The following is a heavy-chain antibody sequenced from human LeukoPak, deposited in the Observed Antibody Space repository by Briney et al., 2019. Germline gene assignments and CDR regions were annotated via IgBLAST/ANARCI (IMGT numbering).Heavy chain of an antibody. CDR1: GGSISSGDYY. Sequence: PSETLSLTCTVSGGSISSGDYYWSWIRQPPGKGLEWIACMYFSGSTYYNPSLKSRVTMSADTSKNQLSLKLSSVTAADTAVYYCARPYYYDSRIDPWGQGILVTVSS. J-gene: IGHJ5*02. V-gene: IGHV4-30-4*01. D-gene: IGHD3-22*01. CDR2: MYFSGST. CDR3: ARPYYYDSRIDP.